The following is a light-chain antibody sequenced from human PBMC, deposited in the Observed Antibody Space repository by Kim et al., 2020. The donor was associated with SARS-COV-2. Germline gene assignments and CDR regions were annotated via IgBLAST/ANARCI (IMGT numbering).Light chain of an antibody. J-gene: IGKJ2*01. V-gene: IGKV3-20*01. CDR1: QTVSNNY. Sequence: EIVLTQSPGTLSLSPGDRATLSCRASQTVSNNYIAWFQHRPGQPPRLLIYGASTRVTGTPDRFNGGGSGTDFTLTITRLEPEDFAVFYCQQYGTTPYTFGQGTKLGIK. CDR2: GAS. CDR3: QQYGTTPYT.